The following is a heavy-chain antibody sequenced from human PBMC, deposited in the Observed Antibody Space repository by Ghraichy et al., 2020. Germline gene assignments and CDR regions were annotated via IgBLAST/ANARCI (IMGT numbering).Heavy chain of an antibody. CDR2: ISGSGSST. J-gene: IGHJ3*02. D-gene: IGHD3-22*01. CDR1: GFTFSSYA. Sequence: GGSLRLSCAASGFTFSSYAMSWVRQAPGKGLEWVSLISGSGSSTYYADSVKGRFTISRDNSKNTLYLQMNSLRAEDTAVYYCAKDADVSLIVVAIDAFDIWGQGTMVTVSS. V-gene: IGHV3-23*01. CDR3: AKDADVSLIVVAIDAFDI.